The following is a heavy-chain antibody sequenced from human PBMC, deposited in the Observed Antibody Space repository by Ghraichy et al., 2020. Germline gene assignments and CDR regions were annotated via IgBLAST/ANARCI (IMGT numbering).Heavy chain of an antibody. V-gene: IGHV3-74*01. D-gene: IGHD1/OR15-1a*01. Sequence: GESLNISCAASGFTFSSYWMHWVRQAPGKGLVWVSRINSDGSSTSYADSVKGRFTISRDNAKNTLYLQMNSLRAEDTAVYYCATGKLDWNRYYFDYWGQGTLVTVSS. CDR3: ATGKLDWNRYYFDY. CDR2: INSDGSST. J-gene: IGHJ4*02. CDR1: GFTFSSYW.